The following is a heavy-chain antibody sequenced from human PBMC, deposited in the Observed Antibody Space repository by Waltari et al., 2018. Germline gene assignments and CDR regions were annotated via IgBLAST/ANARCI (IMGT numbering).Heavy chain of an antibody. V-gene: IGHV4-38-2*02. CDR3: ARDTFYFGSGSYPSFDY. D-gene: IGHD3-10*01. CDR1: SFSISSGYY. J-gene: IGHJ4*02. Sequence: QVQLQESGPGLVNPSETLSLTCTVSSFSISSGYYWGWIRQPPGKGLEWIGSLSHSGSTYYNPSLKSRVTISVDTSKNQFSLKLSSVTAADTAVYYCARDTFYFGSGSYPSFDYWGRGTLVNVSS. CDR2: LSHSGST.